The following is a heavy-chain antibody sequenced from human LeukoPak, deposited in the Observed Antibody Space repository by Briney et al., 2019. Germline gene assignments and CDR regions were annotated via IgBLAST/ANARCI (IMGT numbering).Heavy chain of an antibody. D-gene: IGHD2-2*01. J-gene: IGHJ4*02. Sequence: SQTLSLTCTVSGGSISSGDYYWSWIRQPPGKGLEWIGYIYYSGSTYYSPSLKSRVTISVDTSKNQFSLKLSSVTAADTAVYYCARDHAISRYCSSTSCYGLDYWGQGTLVTVSS. V-gene: IGHV4-30-4*01. CDR3: ARDHAISRYCSSTSCYGLDY. CDR2: IYYSGST. CDR1: GGSISSGDYY.